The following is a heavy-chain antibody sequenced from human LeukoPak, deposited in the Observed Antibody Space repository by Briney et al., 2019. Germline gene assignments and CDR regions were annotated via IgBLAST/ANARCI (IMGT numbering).Heavy chain of an antibody. V-gene: IGHV3-21*01. CDR3: AREGHMTTVTTLDY. CDR1: GFTFSSYS. D-gene: IGHD4-17*01. Sequence: GGSLRLSCAASGFTFSSYSMNWVRQAPGKGLEWVSSISSSSYIYYADSVKGRFTISRDNAKNSLYLQMNSLRAEDTAVYYCAREGHMTTVTTLDYWGQGTLVTVSS. CDR2: ISSSSYI. J-gene: IGHJ4*02.